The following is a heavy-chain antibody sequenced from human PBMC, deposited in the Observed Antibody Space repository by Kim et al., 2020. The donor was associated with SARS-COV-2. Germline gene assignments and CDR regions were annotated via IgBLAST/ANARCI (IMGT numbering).Heavy chain of an antibody. CDR3: ARRTMPVAGGWFDP. Sequence: AQGFTGRFVFSLDTSVSTAYLQISSLKAEDTAVYYCARRTMPVAGGWFDPWGQGTLVTVSS. D-gene: IGHD3-22*01. V-gene: IGHV7-4-1*02. J-gene: IGHJ5*02.